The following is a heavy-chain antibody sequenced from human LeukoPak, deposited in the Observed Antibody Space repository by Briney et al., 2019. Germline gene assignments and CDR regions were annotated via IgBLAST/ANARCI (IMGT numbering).Heavy chain of an antibody. J-gene: IGHJ4*02. CDR3: ARDRAEYYDSSGYYDY. Sequence: SETLSLTCSVTSGSMSSHYWSWIRQPPGKGLEWIGYIYYSGSTNYNPSLKSRVTISVDTSKNQFSLKLSSVTAADTAVYYCARDRAEYYDSSGYYDYWGQGTLVTVSS. V-gene: IGHV4-59*11. D-gene: IGHD3-22*01. CDR1: SGSMSSHY. CDR2: IYYSGST.